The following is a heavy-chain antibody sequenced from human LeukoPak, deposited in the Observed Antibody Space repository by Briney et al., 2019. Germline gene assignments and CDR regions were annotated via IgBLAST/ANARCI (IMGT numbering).Heavy chain of an antibody. CDR2: VTASGGTT. D-gene: IGHD4-23*01. CDR1: GFAFTNYG. J-gene: IGHJ4*02. V-gene: IGHV3-23*01. Sequence: GGSLRLSCTASGFAFTNYGMNWVRQAPGKGLEWVSGVTASGGTTYYADSVKGRFTISRDNSKNTLYLQMNSLRAEDTAVYYCARRAGGYSHPYDYWGQGILVTVSS. CDR3: ARRAGGYSHPYDY.